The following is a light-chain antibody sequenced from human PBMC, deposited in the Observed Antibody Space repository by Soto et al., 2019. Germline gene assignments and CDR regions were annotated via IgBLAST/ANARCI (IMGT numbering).Light chain of an antibody. CDR2: EVT. CDR3: SSYTNTATLVV. J-gene: IGLJ1*01. Sequence: QPVLTQPASVSGSPGQSITISCTGSSGDVGGYNYVSWYQQHPGKAPKLIIYEVTNRPSGVSNRFSASKSGNTASLTISGLQAEDEADYYCSSYTNTATLVVFGTGTKLTVL. V-gene: IGLV2-14*01. CDR1: SGDVGGYNY.